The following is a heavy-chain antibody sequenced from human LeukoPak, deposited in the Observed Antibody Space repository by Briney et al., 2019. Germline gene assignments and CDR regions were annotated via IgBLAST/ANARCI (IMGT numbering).Heavy chain of an antibody. CDR3: ARDSGGSLFNYYYYYMDV. D-gene: IGHD2-15*01. V-gene: IGHV3-21*01. CDR2: ISSSSSYI. CDR1: GFTFSSYS. J-gene: IGHJ6*03. Sequence: GGSLRLSCAASGFTFSSYSMNWVRQAPGKGLEWVSSISSSSSYIYYADSVKGRFTISRDNAKNSLYLQMNSLRAEDTAVYYCARDSGGSLFNYYYYYMDVWGKGTTVTVSS.